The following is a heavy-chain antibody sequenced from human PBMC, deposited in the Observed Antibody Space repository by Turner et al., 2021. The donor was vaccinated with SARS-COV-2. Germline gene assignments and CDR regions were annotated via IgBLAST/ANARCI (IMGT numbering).Heavy chain of an antibody. CDR3: ARDLMEVGGMDV. J-gene: IGHJ6*02. D-gene: IGHD3-3*01. Sequence: EVQLVASGGGLIQPGGSLRLSCAASGLTVSSHYMSWVRQAPGKGLEWVSVIYSVGSTYYADSVKGRFTISRDNSKNTLYLQMNSLRAEVTAVYYCARDLMEVGGMDVWVQGTTVTVSS. CDR1: GLTVSSHY. V-gene: IGHV3-53*01. CDR2: IYSVGST.